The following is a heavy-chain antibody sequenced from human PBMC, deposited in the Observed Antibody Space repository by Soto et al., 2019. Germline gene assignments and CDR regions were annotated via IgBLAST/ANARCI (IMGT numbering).Heavy chain of an antibody. D-gene: IGHD4-17*01. Sequence: ASVKVSCKASGYTFTSYDINWVRQATGQGLEWMGWMNPNSGNTGYAQKFQGRVTMTRNTSISTAYMELSSLRSEDTAVYYCARLSNYGGGTYYYYYYMXVWGKGTTVXVSS. CDR2: MNPNSGNT. J-gene: IGHJ6*03. V-gene: IGHV1-8*01. CDR3: ARLSNYGGGTYYYYYYMXV. CDR1: GYTFTSYD.